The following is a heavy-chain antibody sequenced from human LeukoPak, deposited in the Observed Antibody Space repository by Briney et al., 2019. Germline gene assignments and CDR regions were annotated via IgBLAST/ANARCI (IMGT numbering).Heavy chain of an antibody. CDR2: ISSSGST. D-gene: IGHD2-15*01. Sequence: SETLSLTCSVSGGSVTSGSYYWSWIRQPAGKGLEWIGRISSSGSTNYNPSLKSRVTMSLDTSKNQFSLKLNSLTAADTAVYYCARGAALAIDYWGQGALVTVSS. J-gene: IGHJ4*02. CDR1: GGSVTSGSYY. V-gene: IGHV4-61*02. CDR3: ARGAALAIDY.